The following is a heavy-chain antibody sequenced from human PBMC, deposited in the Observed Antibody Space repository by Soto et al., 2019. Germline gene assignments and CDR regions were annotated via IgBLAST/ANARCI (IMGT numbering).Heavy chain of an antibody. V-gene: IGHV1-18*01. D-gene: IGHD2-2*03. CDR3: ARDNLGIVVVPAAILGYYYGMDV. CDR1: GYAFTSYG. J-gene: IGHJ6*02. CDR2: ISAYNGNT. Sequence: VKVSCKASGYAFTSYGISWVRQAPGQGLEWMGWISAYNGNTNYAQKLQGRVTMTTDTSTSTAYMELRSLRSDDTAVYYCARDNLGIVVVPAAILGYYYGMDVWGQGTTVTVSS.